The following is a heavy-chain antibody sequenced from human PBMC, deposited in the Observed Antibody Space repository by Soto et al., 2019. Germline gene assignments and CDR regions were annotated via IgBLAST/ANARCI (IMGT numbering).Heavy chain of an antibody. D-gene: IGHD1-26*01. V-gene: IGHV3-11*01. Sequence: PWRSLRLSCSASVFTCSDYYMSWIRQAPGKGLEWVSYISSSGSTIYYADSVKGRFTISRDNAKNSLYLQMNSLRAEDTAVYYCARDPGSYSDYWGQGTLVTVSS. J-gene: IGHJ4*02. CDR1: VFTCSDYY. CDR3: ARDPGSYSDY. CDR2: ISSSGSTI.